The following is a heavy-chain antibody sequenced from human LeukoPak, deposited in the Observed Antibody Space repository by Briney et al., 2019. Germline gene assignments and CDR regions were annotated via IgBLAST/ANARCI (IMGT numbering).Heavy chain of an antibody. CDR2: IYSGGNP. J-gene: IGHJ4*01. D-gene: IGHD6-13*01. CDR1: GFTVSRNY. CDR3: ARDITAAALDY. V-gene: IGHV3-66*01. Sequence: PGGSLRLSCAASGFTVSRNYMSWVRQAPGKGLEWVSVIYSGGNPYYADSVKGRFTISRDSAKNSLYLQMNSLRAEDTAVYYCARDITAAALDYWGHGTLVTVSS.